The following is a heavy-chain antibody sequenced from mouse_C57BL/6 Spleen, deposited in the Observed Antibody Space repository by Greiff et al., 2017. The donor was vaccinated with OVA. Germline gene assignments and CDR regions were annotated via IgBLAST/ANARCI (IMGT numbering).Heavy chain of an antibody. D-gene: IGHD1-1*02. J-gene: IGHJ4*01. CDR2: IHPNSGST. Sequence: QVQLKQPGAELVKPGASVKLSCKASGYTFTSYWMHWVKQRPGQGLEWIGMIHPNSGSTNYNEKFKSKATLTVDKSSSTAYMQLSSLTSADSAVYYCARDYLYAMDYWGQGTSVTVSS. V-gene: IGHV1-64*01. CDR1: GYTFTSYW. CDR3: ARDYLYAMDY.